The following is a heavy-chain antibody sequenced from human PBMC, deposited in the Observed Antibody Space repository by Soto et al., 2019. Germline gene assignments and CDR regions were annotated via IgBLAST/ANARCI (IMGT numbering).Heavy chain of an antibody. CDR2: IYYSGST. CDR1: GGSISSYY. Sequence: QVQLQESGPGLVKPSETLSLTCTVSGGSISSYYWSWIRQPPGKGLEWIGYIYYSGSTNYNPSLKSRVTISVDTSNNQFSLKLSSVTAADTPVYSCARLWGYYTDNRGQGTLVTVSS. J-gene: IGHJ4*02. D-gene: IGHD3-22*01. V-gene: IGHV4-59*08. CDR3: ARLWGYYTDN.